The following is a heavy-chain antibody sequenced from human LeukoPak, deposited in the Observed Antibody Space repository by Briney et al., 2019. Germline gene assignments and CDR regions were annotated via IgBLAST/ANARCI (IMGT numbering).Heavy chain of an antibody. D-gene: IGHD1-26*01. V-gene: IGHV3-7*03. Sequence: PGGSLRLSCAASGLTFSIHWMNWVRQAPGKGLECVANINQDGSDKYYVDSVKGRFTISRDNSKNTLYLQMNSLRAEDTAVYYCARGGSYLSAFDIWGQGTMVTVSS. CDR3: ARGGSYLSAFDI. CDR1: GLTFSIHW. CDR2: INQDGSDK. J-gene: IGHJ3*02.